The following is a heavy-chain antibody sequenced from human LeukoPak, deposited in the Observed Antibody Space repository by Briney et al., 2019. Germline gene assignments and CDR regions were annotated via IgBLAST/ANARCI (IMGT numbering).Heavy chain of an antibody. CDR1: GFTFSGYS. CDR2: ISSSSSYI. J-gene: IGHJ4*02. Sequence: GGSLRLSCAASGFTFSGYSMNWVRQAPGKGLEWVSSISSSSSYIYYADSVKGRFTISRDNSKNALYLQMNSLRAEDTAVYYCAKQVDYGSGSRLTNWGQGTLVTDSS. V-gene: IGHV3-21*04. D-gene: IGHD3-10*01. CDR3: AKQVDYGSGSRLTN.